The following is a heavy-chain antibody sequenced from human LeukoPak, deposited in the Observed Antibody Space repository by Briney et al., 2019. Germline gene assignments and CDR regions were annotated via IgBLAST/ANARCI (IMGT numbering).Heavy chain of an antibody. CDR3: AKDYCSSTSCYVFDY. V-gene: IGHV3-30*18. CDR2: ISYDGSNK. CDR1: GFTFSSYG. J-gene: IGHJ4*02. Sequence: RPGGSLRLSCAASGFTFSSYGMHWARQAPGNGLEWVAVISYDGSNKYYADSVKGRFTISRDNSKNTLYLQMNSLRAEDTAVYYCAKDYCSSTSCYVFDYWGQGTLVTVSS. D-gene: IGHD2-2*01.